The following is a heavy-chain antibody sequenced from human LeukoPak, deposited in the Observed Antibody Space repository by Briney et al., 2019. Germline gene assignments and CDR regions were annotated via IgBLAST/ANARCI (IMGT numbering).Heavy chain of an antibody. CDR3: ARAVHGGFLYYFDY. Sequence: SVKFSCKASGGTFGSYVISWVRQVPGQGLEWMGRIIPILGIANYAQKFQGRVTITADKSTSTAYMQLSSLRSEDTALYYCARAVHGGFLYYFDYWGQGTLVTVSS. CDR1: GGTFGSYV. CDR2: IIPILGIA. V-gene: IGHV1-69*04. D-gene: IGHD3-3*01. J-gene: IGHJ4*02.